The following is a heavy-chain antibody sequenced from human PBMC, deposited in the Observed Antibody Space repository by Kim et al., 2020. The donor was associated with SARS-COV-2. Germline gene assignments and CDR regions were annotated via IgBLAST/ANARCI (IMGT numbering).Heavy chain of an antibody. Sequence: SETLSLTCTVSGGSISSGGYYWSWICQHPGKGLEWIGYIYYSGSTYYNPSLKSRVTISVDTSSNHNNQFSLRLTSVTAADTAVYYCARSSSWPHFDYWG. J-gene: IGHJ4*01. CDR2: IYYSGST. CDR3: ARSSSWPHFDY. CDR1: GGSISSGGYY. V-gene: IGHV4-31*03. D-gene: IGHD6-13*01.